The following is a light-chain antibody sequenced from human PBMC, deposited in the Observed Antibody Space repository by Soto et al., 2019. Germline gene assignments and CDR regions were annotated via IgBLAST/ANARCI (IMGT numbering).Light chain of an antibody. CDR1: QTITTY. CDR3: QQTYSDIS. Sequence: DVRMTQSPSSLSASVGDTITITCRASQTITTYLNWFQQKPGESPRLLIYGASTLHDGVPSRFSGSGSGTDFTLTTSGLQPEDFATYHCQQTYSDISFGGGTRV. CDR2: GAS. J-gene: IGKJ4*01. V-gene: IGKV1-39*01.